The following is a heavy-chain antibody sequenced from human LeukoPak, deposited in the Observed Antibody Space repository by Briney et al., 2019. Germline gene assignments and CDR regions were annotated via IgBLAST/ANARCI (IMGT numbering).Heavy chain of an antibody. CDR3: VRLRSYDSSGYYGHYFDY. V-gene: IGHV4-59*08. D-gene: IGHD3-22*01. CDR1: GGSISSYY. Sequence: SETLSLTCTVSGGSISSYYWSWIRQPPGKGLEWIGYIYYSGSTNYNPSLKSRVTISVDTSKNQFPLKLNSVTAADTAVYYCVRLRSYDSSGYYGHYFDYWGQGTLVTVSS. J-gene: IGHJ4*02. CDR2: IYYSGST.